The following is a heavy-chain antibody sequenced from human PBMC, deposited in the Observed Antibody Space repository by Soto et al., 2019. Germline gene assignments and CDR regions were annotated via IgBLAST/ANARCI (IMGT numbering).Heavy chain of an antibody. J-gene: IGHJ6*02. D-gene: IGHD3-10*01. CDR3: ARSIYENGSGSYTPIENYYYYYGMDV. CDR2: IGIVGVT. Sequence: GGSLRLSCAASGFTFSSYDMHWVRQATGKGLEWVSAIGIVGVTYYPGSVKGRFTISRENAENSLYLQMNSLRAEDTAVYFCARSIYENGSGSYTPIENYYYYYGMDVWGQGTTVTVSS. CDR1: GFTFSSYD. V-gene: IGHV3-13*04.